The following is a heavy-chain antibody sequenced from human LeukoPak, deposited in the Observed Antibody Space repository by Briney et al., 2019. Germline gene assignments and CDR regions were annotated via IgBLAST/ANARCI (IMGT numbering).Heavy chain of an antibody. D-gene: IGHD6-19*01. J-gene: IGHJ6*03. CDR2: INSDGSST. Sequence: QPGGSLRLSCAASGFTFSGYWMHWVRQAPGKGLVWVSRINSDGSSTSYADSVKGRFTISRDNAKNTLYLQMNSLRAEDTAVYYCARTSRSSGWSYLEYYYYYYYMDVWGKGTTVTVSS. CDR3: ARTSRSSGWSYLEYYYYYYYMDV. CDR1: GFTFSGYW. V-gene: IGHV3-74*01.